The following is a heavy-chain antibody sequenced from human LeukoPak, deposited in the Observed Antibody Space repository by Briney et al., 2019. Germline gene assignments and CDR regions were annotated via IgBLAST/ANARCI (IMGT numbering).Heavy chain of an antibody. CDR2: ISYDGSNK. Sequence: GRSLRLSCAASGFSFSSYGMHWVRQVPGKGLEWVAVISYDGSNKYYADSVEGRFTISRDNSNNTLYLQMNSLRADDTAVYYCARDSDSSGWPLDYWGQGTLVTVSS. D-gene: IGHD6-19*01. CDR3: ARDSDSSGWPLDY. J-gene: IGHJ4*02. V-gene: IGHV3-33*01. CDR1: GFSFSSYG.